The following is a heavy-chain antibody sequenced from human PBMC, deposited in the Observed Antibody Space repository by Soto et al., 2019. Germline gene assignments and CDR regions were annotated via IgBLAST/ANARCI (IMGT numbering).Heavy chain of an antibody. CDR2: IYYSGST. CDR1: GGSISSYY. CDR3: ARGIGYGDYDY. J-gene: IGHJ4*02. Sequence: QVQLQESGPGLVKPSETLSLTCTVSGGSISSYYWSWIRQPPGKGLEWIGYIYYSGSTNYNPSLKWRVTITVDTSKNHFSLKLSSVTGADRAVYCCARGIGYGDYDYWGQGTLVTLSS. V-gene: IGHV4-59*01. D-gene: IGHD4-17*01.